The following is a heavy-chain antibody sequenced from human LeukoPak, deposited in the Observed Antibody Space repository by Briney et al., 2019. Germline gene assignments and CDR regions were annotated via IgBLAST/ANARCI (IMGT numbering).Heavy chain of an antibody. CDR1: GFTFSSYE. Sequence: PGGSLRLSCAASGFTFSSYEMNWVRQAPGKGLEWVSYISSSGSTIYNADSLKGRFTISRDNAKNSLYLQMNSLRAEDTAVYYCARKVPYYDILTGDHPFDYWGQGTLVTVSS. D-gene: IGHD3-9*01. CDR2: ISSSGSTI. CDR3: ARKVPYYDILTGDHPFDY. V-gene: IGHV3-48*03. J-gene: IGHJ4*02.